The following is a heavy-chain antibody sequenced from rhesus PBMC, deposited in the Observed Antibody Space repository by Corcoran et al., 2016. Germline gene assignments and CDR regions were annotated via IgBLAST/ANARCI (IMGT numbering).Heavy chain of an antibody. D-gene: IGHD6-13*01. V-gene: IGHV4-160*01. CDR2: IRSGGSP. CDR3: ARDVGSWSPYFDY. J-gene: IGHJ4*01. Sequence: QVQLQQWGEGLVKPSETLSLTCAVYGGSISSNYWSWIRQPPGKGLEWIGRIRSGGSPNYNPSLKSRVTISIDTSKNQFSLKLSSVTAADTAVYYCARDVGSWSPYFDYWGQGVLVTVSS. CDR1: GGSISSNY.